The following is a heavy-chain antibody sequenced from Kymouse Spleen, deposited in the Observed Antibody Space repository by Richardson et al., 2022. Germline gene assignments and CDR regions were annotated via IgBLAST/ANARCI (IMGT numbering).Heavy chain of an antibody. J-gene: IGHJ6*02. D-gene: IGHD1-26*01. Sequence: QVQLVESGGGVVQPGRSLRLSCAASGFTFSSYGMHWVRQAPGKGLEWVAVIWYDGSNKYYADSVKGRFTISRDNSKNTLYLQMNSLRAEDTAVYYCARDRSGSLYYYYGMDVWGQGTTVTVSS. V-gene: IGHV3-33*01. CDR1: GFTFSSYG. CDR2: IWYDGSNK. CDR3: ARDRSGSLYYYYGMDV.